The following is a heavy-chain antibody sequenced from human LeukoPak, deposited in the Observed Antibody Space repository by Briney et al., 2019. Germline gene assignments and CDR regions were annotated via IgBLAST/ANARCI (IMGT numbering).Heavy chain of an antibody. CDR3: ARNIPVTRWGY. Sequence: GGSLRLSCAASGFTVSNNYMTWVRQAPGKGLEWVSLIYSGGSTYYADSVKGRSTISRDNSKNTVYLQMNSLRAEDTAVYYCARNIPVTRWGYWGQGTLVTVSS. D-gene: IGHD2-21*01. CDR2: IYSGGST. J-gene: IGHJ4*02. V-gene: IGHV3-66*01. CDR1: GFTVSNNY.